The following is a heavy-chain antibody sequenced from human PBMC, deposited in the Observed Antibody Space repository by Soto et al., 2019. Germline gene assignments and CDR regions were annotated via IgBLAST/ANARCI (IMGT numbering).Heavy chain of an antibody. D-gene: IGHD2-21*01. CDR1: GGSVISSSW. J-gene: IGHJ3*02. CDR3: ARGSSFRGDFDI. CDR2: IYHAGSP. V-gene: IGHV4-4*02. Sequence: SETLSLTCGVSGGSVISSSWWTWLRQSPGKGLEWIGEIYHAGSPNYNPSFQSRVIISLDKSKNNFSLRLTSVTAVDAAIYYCARGSSFRGDFDIWGQGTTVTVSS.